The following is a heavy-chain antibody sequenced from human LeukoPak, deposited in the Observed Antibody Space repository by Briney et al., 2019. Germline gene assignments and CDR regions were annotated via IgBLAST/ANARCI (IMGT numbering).Heavy chain of an antibody. CDR2: ISWNSGSI. CDR3: ARAFLGDGYNSGYDY. Sequence: GGSLRLSCAASGFTFDDYAMHWVRHAPGKGLEWVSGISWNSGSIGYADSVKGRFTISRDNAKNSLYLQMNSLRAEDTAVYCCARAFLGDGYNSGYDYWGQGTLVTVSS. D-gene: IGHD5-12*01. V-gene: IGHV3-9*01. J-gene: IGHJ4*02. CDR1: GFTFDDYA.